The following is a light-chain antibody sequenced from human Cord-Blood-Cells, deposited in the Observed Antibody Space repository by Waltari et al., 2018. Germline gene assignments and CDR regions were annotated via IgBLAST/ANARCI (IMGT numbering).Light chain of an antibody. J-gene: IGKJ1*01. CDR2: AAS. V-gene: IGKV1-39*01. CDR1: QSISSY. CDR3: RQSYSTPQT. Sequence: DIQMTQSPSSPSASVGDRVNITCRASQSISSYLNWYQQKPGKAPKLLIYAASSLQSGVPSRFSGSGSGTDFTLTISSLQPEDFATYYCRQSYSTPQTFGQGTKVEIK.